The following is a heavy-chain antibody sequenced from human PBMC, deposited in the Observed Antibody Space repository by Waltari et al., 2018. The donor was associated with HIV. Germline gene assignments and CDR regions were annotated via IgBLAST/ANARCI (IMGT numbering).Heavy chain of an antibody. CDR1: GGSFSGYY. CDR2: INHSGST. J-gene: IGHJ3*02. V-gene: IGHV4-34*01. D-gene: IGHD1-1*01. Sequence: QVQLQQWGAGLLKPSETLSLTCAVYGGSFSGYYWSWIPQPPGKGLEWIGEINHSGSTNYNPSLKSRVTISVDTSKNQFSLKLSSVTAADTAVYYCARARYNWNGDIWGQGTMVTVSS. CDR3: ARARYNWNGDI.